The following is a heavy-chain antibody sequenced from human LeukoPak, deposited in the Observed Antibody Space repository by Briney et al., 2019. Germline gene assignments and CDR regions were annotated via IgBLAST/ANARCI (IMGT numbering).Heavy chain of an antibody. CDR2: ISLTGLT. CDR3: SRENGAFSPFGY. V-gene: IGHV4-4*02. J-gene: IGHJ4*02. D-gene: IGHD2-8*01. Sequence: SGTLSLTCGVSGGSISNTNWWSWVRQPPGQGLEWIGEISLTGLTHYNPSLESRLTVSLGKSKNQLSLNLTSVTAADTAVYYCSRENGAFSPFGYWGQGILVTV. CDR1: GGSISNTNW.